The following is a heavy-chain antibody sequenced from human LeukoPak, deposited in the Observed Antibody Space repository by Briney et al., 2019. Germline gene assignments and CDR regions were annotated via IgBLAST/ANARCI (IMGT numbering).Heavy chain of an antibody. D-gene: IGHD1-26*01. J-gene: IGHJ4*02. CDR3: APKLPIVGATWSGINTN. CDR1: GGSFSGYY. CDR2: INHSGST. V-gene: IGHV4-34*01. Sequence: SETLSLTCAVYGGSFSGYYWSWIRQPPGKGLEWIGEINHSGSTNYNPSLKSRVTISVDTSKNQFSLKLSSVTAADTAVYYCAPKLPIVGATWSGINTNWGQGTLVTVSS.